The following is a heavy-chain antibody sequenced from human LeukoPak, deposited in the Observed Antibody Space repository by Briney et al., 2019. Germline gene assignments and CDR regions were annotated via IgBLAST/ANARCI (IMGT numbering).Heavy chain of an antibody. Sequence: PGGSLRLSCAASGFTFSSYSMNWVRQAPGKGLEWVSYISSSTNTIYYADSVRGRFTISRDNSNNTLFLQMNGLRAEDTAVYYCAKAGFYYGSGNMSPLGIGYFTMDVWGQGTTVTVSS. CDR3: AKAGFYYGSGNMSPLGIGYFTMDV. CDR1: GFTFSSYS. J-gene: IGHJ6*02. D-gene: IGHD3-10*01. V-gene: IGHV3-48*01. CDR2: ISSSTNTI.